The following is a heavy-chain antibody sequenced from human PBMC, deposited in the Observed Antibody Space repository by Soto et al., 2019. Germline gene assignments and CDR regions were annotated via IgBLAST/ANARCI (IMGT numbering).Heavy chain of an antibody. Sequence: QVQLQQWGAGPLRPLETLSLTCGVSGGSFSGYYWAWIRQAPGKGLEWSGEINDRGSINYNPSLKSRVSISVDTSKNHYSLNLRSVTAADTAVYYCARECHAILTGPPLVWYFDLWGRGTLVTVSS. D-gene: IGHD3-9*01. CDR2: INDRGSI. J-gene: IGHJ2*01. V-gene: IGHV4-34*01. CDR1: GGSFSGYY. CDR3: ARECHAILTGPPLVWYFDL.